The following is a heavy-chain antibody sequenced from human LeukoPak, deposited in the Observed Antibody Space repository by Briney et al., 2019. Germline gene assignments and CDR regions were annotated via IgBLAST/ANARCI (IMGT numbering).Heavy chain of an antibody. CDR1: GGSISSHY. Sequence: SETLSLTCTVSGGSISSHYWNWIRQPPGKGLEWIGYIYYSGSTNYNPSLKSRVTISVDTSKNQFSLKLTSVTAADTAVYYCARLSHPDSSSWYWDYWGQGTLVTVSS. D-gene: IGHD6-13*01. CDR3: ARLSHPDSSSWYWDY. J-gene: IGHJ4*02. CDR2: IYYSGST. V-gene: IGHV4-59*08.